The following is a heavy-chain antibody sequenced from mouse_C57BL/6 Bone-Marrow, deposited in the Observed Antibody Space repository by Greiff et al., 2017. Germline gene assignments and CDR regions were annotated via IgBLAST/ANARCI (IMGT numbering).Heavy chain of an antibody. V-gene: IGHV1-26*01. CDR3: ARRWLLNMDY. CDR1: GYTFTDYY. D-gene: IGHD2-3*01. CDR2: INPNNGGT. J-gene: IGHJ4*01. Sequence: VQLQQSGPELVKPGASVKISCKASGYTFTDYYMNWVKQSHGKSLEWIGDINPNNGGTSYNQKFKGKATLTVDKSSSTAYMELRSLTSEDSAVYYCARRWLLNMDYWGQGTSVTVSS.